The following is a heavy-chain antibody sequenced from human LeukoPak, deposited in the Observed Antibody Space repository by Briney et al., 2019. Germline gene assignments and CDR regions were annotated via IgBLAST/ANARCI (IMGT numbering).Heavy chain of an antibody. J-gene: IGHJ6*03. Sequence: GASLRLSSAASGFTFSSYGMHWVRQAPGKGLEWVAFIRYDGSNKYYADSVKGRFTISRDNSKNTLYLQMNSLRAEDTAVYYCAKDRAETQPYYMDVWGKGTTVTVSS. D-gene: IGHD2-2*01. CDR1: GFTFSSYG. V-gene: IGHV3-30*02. CDR2: IRYDGSNK. CDR3: AKDRAETQPYYMDV.